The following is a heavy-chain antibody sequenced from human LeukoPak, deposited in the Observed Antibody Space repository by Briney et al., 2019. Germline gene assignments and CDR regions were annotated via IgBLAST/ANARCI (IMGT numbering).Heavy chain of an antibody. CDR2: IYTSGST. D-gene: IGHD3-10*01. Sequence: PSETLSLTCAVSGGSISSGGYSWSWIRQPPGKGLEWIGRIYTSGSTNYNPSLKSRATMSVDTSKNQFSLKLSSVTAADTAVYYCARVSLVRGAPDYYFDYWGQGTLVTVSS. J-gene: IGHJ4*02. CDR1: GGSISSGGYS. CDR3: ARVSLVRGAPDYYFDY. V-gene: IGHV4-61*02.